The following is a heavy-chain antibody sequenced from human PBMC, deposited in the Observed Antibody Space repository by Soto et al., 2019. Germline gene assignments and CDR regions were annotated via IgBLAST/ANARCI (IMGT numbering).Heavy chain of an antibody. Sequence: QMQLQASGPGLVKPSETLSLTCNVSGASVSHGYWSWIRQPPGKGLEWIGFMYFGGSFNYNPSLTSRATISVETSKHQFSMKLTSVTASDTAVYYCARSCYDSTGFAVDPCGQGTLVTVSS. V-gene: IGHV4-59*02. CDR1: GASVSHGY. J-gene: IGHJ5*02. CDR2: MYFGGSF. D-gene: IGHD3-22*01. CDR3: ARSCYDSTGFAVDP.